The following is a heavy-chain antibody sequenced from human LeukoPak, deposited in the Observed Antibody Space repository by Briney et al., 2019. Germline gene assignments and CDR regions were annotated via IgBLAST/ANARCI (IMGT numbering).Heavy chain of an antibody. J-gene: IGHJ4*02. D-gene: IGHD3-22*01. CDR1: GYTFTSYD. CDR2: MNPNSGNT. Sequence: ASVKVSCKASGYTFTSYDINWVRQATGQGLEWMGWMNPNSGNTGYAQKFQGRVTITRNTSISTAYMELSSLRSDDTAVYYCARGLDGSGYPDYWGQGTLVTVSS. CDR3: ARGLDGSGYPDY. V-gene: IGHV1-8*03.